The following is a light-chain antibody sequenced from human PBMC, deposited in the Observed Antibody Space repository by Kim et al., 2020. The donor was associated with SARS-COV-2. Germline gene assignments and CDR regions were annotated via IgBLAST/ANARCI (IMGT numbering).Light chain of an antibody. V-gene: IGKV1-5*03. CDR3: QQYRSYPWT. Sequence: ASVGDRVTITCRASQSISDFLAWYQQKPGKAPKLLIYRASNLKSGVPSRFSGSGYGTEFTLTTSSLQPDDFTTYDCQQYRSYPWTFGQGTKVDIK. J-gene: IGKJ1*01. CDR2: RAS. CDR1: QSISDF.